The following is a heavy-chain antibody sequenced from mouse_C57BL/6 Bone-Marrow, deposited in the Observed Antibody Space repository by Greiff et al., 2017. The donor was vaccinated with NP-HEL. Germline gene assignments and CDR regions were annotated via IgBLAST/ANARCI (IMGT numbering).Heavy chain of an antibody. J-gene: IGHJ3*01. CDR3: TREVDGSSSAWFAY. V-gene: IGHV1-50*01. CDR2: IDPSDSYT. CDR1: GYTFTSYW. D-gene: IGHD1-1*01. Sequence: QVQLQQPGAELVKPGASVKLSCKASGYTFTSYWMQWVKQRPGQGLEWIGEIDPSDSYTNYNPKFKGKATLTVDTSPSTAYMQLSSLTSEDSAVYCCTREVDGSSSAWFAYWGQGTLVTVSA.